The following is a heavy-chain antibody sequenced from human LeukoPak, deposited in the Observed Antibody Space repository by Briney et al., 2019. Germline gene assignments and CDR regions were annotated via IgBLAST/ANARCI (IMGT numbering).Heavy chain of an antibody. D-gene: IGHD6-19*01. Sequence: QTGGSLRLSCAASGFTFSSYWMHWVRQAPGKGLVWVSRINSDGSSTSYADSVKGRFTISRDNAKNTLYLQMNSLRAEDTAVYYCAAPGLTETGIAVAGNDYYYYYGMDVWGQGTTVTVSS. V-gene: IGHV3-74*01. CDR2: INSDGSST. CDR1: GFTFSSYW. CDR3: AAPGLTETGIAVAGNDYYYYYGMDV. J-gene: IGHJ6*02.